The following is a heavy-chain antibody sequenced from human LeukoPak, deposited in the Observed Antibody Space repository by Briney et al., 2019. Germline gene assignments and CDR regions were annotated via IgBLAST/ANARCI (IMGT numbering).Heavy chain of an antibody. D-gene: IGHD2-2*01. CDR2: INPNSGGT. V-gene: IGHV1-2*02. J-gene: IGHJ4*02. CDR3: ARASLADFDY. Sequence: ASVKVSCKASGYTFTGYYMHWVRQAPGQGLEWMGWINPNSGGTNYAQKFQGRVTVTRDTSISTASMELTSLRSDDTAVFYCARASLADFDYWGQGTLVTVSS. CDR1: GYTFTGYY.